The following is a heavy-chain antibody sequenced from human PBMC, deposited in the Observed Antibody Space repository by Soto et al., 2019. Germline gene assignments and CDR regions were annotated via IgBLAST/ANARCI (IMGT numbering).Heavy chain of an antibody. V-gene: IGHV4-39*01. CDR3: ARLVWVGYCSSTSCYMGNWFDP. Sequence: QLQLQESGPGLVKPSETLSLTCTVSGGSISSSSYYWGWIRQPPGKGLEWIGSIYYSGSTYYNPSLKSRVTISVDTSKNQFSLKLSSVTAADTAVYYCARLVWVGYCSSTSCYMGNWFDPWGQGTLVTVSS. CDR1: GGSISSSSYY. D-gene: IGHD2-2*02. CDR2: IYYSGST. J-gene: IGHJ5*02.